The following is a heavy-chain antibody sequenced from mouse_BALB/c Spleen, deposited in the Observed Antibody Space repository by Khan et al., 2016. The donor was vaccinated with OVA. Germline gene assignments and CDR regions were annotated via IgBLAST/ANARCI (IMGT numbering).Heavy chain of an antibody. CDR1: GYSITSGYS. CDR2: IHYSGST. V-gene: IGHV3-1*02. Sequence: EVQLQESGPDLVKPSQSLSLTCTVTGYSITSGYSWNWIRQFPGNKLEWMGYIHYSGSTNYNPSLKSRISFTRDTSKDQFLLQLNSGTTEDTATYYCAREAGYYGYWGQGTTLTGSS. D-gene: IGHD2-3*01. CDR3: AREAGYYGY. J-gene: IGHJ2*01.